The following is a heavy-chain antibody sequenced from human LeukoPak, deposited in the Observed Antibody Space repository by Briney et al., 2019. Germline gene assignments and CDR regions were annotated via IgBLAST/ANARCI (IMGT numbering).Heavy chain of an antibody. CDR2: ISADNGNT. CDR1: GYTLTSYG. CDR3: ARDYSGYDGFDY. J-gene: IGHJ4*02. D-gene: IGHD5-12*01. Sequence: GASVKVSCKASGYTLTSYGISWVRQAPGQGLEWMGWISADNGNTNYAQKLQGRVTMTTDTSTSTVYMELRSLRSDDTAVYYCARDYSGYDGFDYWGQGTLVTVSS. V-gene: IGHV1-18*01.